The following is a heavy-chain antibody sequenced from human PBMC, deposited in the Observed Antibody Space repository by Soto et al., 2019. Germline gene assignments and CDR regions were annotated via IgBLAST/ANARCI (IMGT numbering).Heavy chain of an antibody. CDR1: GYSFTSHG. CDR3: ARGPGDASSGYAYLFDY. J-gene: IGHJ4*02. Sequence: ASVKVSCKASGYSFTSHGISWVRQAPGQGLEWMGGINPNSGATDYAQIFQGWVTMTRDTSISTAYMELRRLRFDDTAVYYCARGPGDASSGYAYLFDYWGQGALVTVSS. D-gene: IGHD3-22*01. CDR2: INPNSGAT. V-gene: IGHV1-2*04.